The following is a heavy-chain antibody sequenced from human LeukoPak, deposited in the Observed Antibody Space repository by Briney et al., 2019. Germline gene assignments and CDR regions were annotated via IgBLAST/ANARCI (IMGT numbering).Heavy chain of an antibody. CDR2: ISSSGSTI. CDR1: GFTFSSYE. V-gene: IGHV3-48*03. D-gene: IGHD1-20*01. Sequence: PGGSLRLSCAASGFTFSSYEMNWVRQAPGKGLEWVSYISSSGSTIYYEDSVKGRFTISRDNAKNSLYLQMNSLRAEDTAVYYCASLLITVPTYYYYMGVWGKGTTVTISS. CDR3: ASLLITVPTYYYYMGV. J-gene: IGHJ6*03.